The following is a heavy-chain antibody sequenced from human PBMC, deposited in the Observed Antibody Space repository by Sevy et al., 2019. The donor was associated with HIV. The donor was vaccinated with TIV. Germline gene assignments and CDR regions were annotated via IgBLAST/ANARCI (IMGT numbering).Heavy chain of an antibody. CDR2: VYHSGST. CDR3: ARWYGVNSAFDI. Sequence: SETLSLTCAVSGYSINSGYYWGWIRQPPGKGLEWIGNVYHSGSTYYNTSLKSRLTMSADTSKNQFSLKLSSVTAADTAVYYCARWYGVNSAFDIWGQGTMVTVSS. D-gene: IGHD4-17*01. CDR1: GYSINSGYY. J-gene: IGHJ3*02. V-gene: IGHV4-38-2*01.